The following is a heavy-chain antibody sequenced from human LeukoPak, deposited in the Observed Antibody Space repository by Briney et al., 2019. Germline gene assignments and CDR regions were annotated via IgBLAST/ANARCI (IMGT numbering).Heavy chain of an antibody. D-gene: IGHD1-26*01. J-gene: IGHJ4*02. CDR2: IWYDGSNK. CDR1: GFTFSSYG. V-gene: IGHV3-33*01. CDR3: ARDGWELLVTPFDY. Sequence: GRSLRLSCAASGFTFSSYGMHWVRQAPGKGLEWVAVIWYDGSNKYYADSVKGRFTISRDNSKNTLYLQMNSLRAEDTAVYYCARDGWELLVTPFDYWGQGTLVTVSS.